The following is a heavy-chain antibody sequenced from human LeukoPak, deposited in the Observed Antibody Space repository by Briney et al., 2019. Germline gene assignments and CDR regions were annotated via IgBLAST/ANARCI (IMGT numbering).Heavy chain of an antibody. V-gene: IGHV1-2*02. CDR2: TNPNSGGT. J-gene: IGHJ4*02. CDR3: ARDRFVAGSSRYFDY. Sequence: GASVKVSCKASGYTFTGYYMHWVRRAPGQGLEWMGCTNPNSGGTNYAQKFQGRVTMTRDTSISTAYMELSRLRSDDTAVYYCARDRFVAGSSRYFDYWGQGTLVTVSS. CDR1: GYTFTGYY. D-gene: IGHD6-19*01.